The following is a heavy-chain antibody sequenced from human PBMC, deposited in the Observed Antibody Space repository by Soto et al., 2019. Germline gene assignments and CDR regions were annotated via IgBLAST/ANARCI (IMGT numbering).Heavy chain of an antibody. CDR1: GGSFSGYY. J-gene: IGHJ5*02. D-gene: IGHD3-3*01. Sequence: SETLSLTCAVYGGSFSGYYWSWIRKPPGKGLEWIGEINHSGSTNYNPSLKSRVTISVDTSKNQFSLKLSSVTAADTAVYYCARSPRAERITIFGGGVKFDPWGQGTLVTVSS. V-gene: IGHV4-34*01. CDR3: ARSPRAERITIFGGGVKFDP. CDR2: INHSGST.